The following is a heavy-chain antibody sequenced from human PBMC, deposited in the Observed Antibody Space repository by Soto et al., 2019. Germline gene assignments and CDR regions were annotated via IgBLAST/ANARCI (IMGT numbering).Heavy chain of an antibody. Sequence: SETLSLTCTVSGGSISSYYWSWIRQPPGKGLEWIGYIYYSGSTNYNPSLKSRVTISVDTSKNQFSLRLSSVTAADTAVYYCVRLEEDYGDSYYFDYWGQGNLVTVSS. CDR1: GGSISSYY. CDR2: IYYSGST. J-gene: IGHJ4*02. V-gene: IGHV4-59*08. CDR3: VRLEEDYGDSYYFDY. D-gene: IGHD4-17*01.